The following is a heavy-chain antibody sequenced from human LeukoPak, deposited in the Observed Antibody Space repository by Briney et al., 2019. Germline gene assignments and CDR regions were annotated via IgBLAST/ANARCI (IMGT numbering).Heavy chain of an antibody. CDR2: ISGSGGST. CDR1: GFTFSSYA. CDR3: AIDGRGATFHDPGDNWFDP. J-gene: IGHJ5*02. Sequence: PGGSLRLSCAASGFTFSSYAMSWVRQAPGKGLEWVSAISGSGGSTYYADSVRGRFTISRDNSKNTLYLQMNSLRAEDTAVYYCAIDGRGATFHDPGDNWFDPWGQGTLVTVSS. D-gene: IGHD1-26*01. V-gene: IGHV3-23*01.